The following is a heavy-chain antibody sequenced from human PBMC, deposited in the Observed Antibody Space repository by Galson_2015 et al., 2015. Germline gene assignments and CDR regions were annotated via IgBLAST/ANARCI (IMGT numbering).Heavy chain of an antibody. J-gene: IGHJ4*02. CDR3: ARGGANSFDY. D-gene: IGHD2/OR15-2a*01. CDR1: GYTFSTYH. V-gene: IGHV1-46*01. Sequence: SVKVSCKASGYTFSTYHMHWGRQAPGQGLEWMGIINPSAGNTSYAQKFQGRVTMTRDTSTSTIYMELSSLRYEDTAEYYCARGGANSFDYWGQGTLVTVSS. CDR2: INPSAGNT.